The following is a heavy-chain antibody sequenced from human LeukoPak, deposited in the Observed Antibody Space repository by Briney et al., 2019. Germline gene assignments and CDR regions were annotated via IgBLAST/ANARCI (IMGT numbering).Heavy chain of an antibody. D-gene: IGHD6-13*01. V-gene: IGHV3-11*01. CDR3: AREQQLRPYDAFDI. CDR1: GFTFSDYY. Sequence: GGSLGLSCAASGFTFSDYYMSWIRQAPGKGLEWVSYISGSGSTIYYADSVKGRFTISRDNAKNSLYLQMNSLRAEDTAVYYCAREQQLRPYDAFDIWGQGTMVTVSS. J-gene: IGHJ3*02. CDR2: ISGSGSTI.